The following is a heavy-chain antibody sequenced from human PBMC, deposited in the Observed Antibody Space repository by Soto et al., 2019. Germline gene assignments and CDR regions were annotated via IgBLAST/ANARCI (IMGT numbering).Heavy chain of an antibody. CDR2: IIPILVIA. D-gene: IGHD2-15*01. J-gene: IGHJ3*02. CDR3: ARAYCSGGSCYPFDAFDI. CDR1: GGTFSSYT. Sequence: SVKVSCKASGGTFSSYTISWVRQAPGQGLEWMGRIIPILVIANYAQKFQGRVTITADKSTSTAYMELSSLRSEDTAVYYCARAYCSGGSCYPFDAFDIWGQGTMVTVSS. V-gene: IGHV1-69*02.